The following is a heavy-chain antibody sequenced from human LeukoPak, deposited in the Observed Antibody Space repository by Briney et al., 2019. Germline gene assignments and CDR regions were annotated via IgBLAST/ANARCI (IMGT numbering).Heavy chain of an antibody. CDR1: GYTFTSYY. V-gene: IGHV1-46*01. CDR3: ARDAIAVAGLGGY. J-gene: IGHJ4*02. CDR2: INPSGGST. D-gene: IGHD6-19*01. Sequence: ASVKVSCKASGYTFTSYYMHWVRQAPGQGLEWMGIINPSGGSTSYAQKFQGRVTMTRDTSISTAYMELSSLTFDDTAVYFCARDAIAVAGLGGYWGQGTLVTVSS.